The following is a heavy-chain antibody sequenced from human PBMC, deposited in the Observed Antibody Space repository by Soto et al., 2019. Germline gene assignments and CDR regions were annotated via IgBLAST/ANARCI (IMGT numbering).Heavy chain of an antibody. CDR3: ASRVSDYFDY. J-gene: IGHJ4*02. CDR1: GGSISSGGFS. Sequence: QLQLQESGSRLVKASQTLSLTCAVSGGSISSGGFSCNWIRQPPGKGLEWIGYIYHSGSTYFNPSLKGRVTMSVDSSKTQFSLKLSSVNAADTAVYYCASRVSDYFDYGGQGTAVTVSS. CDR2: IYHSGST. D-gene: IGHD6-19*01. V-gene: IGHV4-30-2*01.